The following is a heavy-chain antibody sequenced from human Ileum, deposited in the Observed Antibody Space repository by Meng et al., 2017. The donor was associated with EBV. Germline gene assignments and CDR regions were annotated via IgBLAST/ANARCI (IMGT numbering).Heavy chain of an antibody. CDR1: GDSVSGSDW. D-gene: IGHD3-10*01. CDR3: ARSSPIVRGLDY. Sequence: QGTRQESGPGLVKASGTLSLTCAVSGDSVSGSDWWSWVRQPPWKGLEWIGEVYHDGATNYHPSLKSRVTISLDKSKNEVNLHLNSLTAADTAVYFCARSSPIVRGLDYWGQGTLVTVAS. CDR2: VYHDGAT. J-gene: IGHJ4*02. V-gene: IGHV4-4*02.